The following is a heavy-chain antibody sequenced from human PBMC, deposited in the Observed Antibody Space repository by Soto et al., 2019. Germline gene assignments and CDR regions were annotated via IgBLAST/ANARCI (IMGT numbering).Heavy chain of an antibody. D-gene: IGHD3-22*01. Sequence: GESLKISCRTSGYKFTSSWIAWVRQKPGKGLEWMGIIFPSDSDTRYSPSFQGQATISADRSTSTVFLQWASLKASDTAVYFCARKDKSGYFNWFDPWGQGTLVTVS. J-gene: IGHJ5*02. CDR2: IFPSDSDT. CDR1: GYKFTSSW. V-gene: IGHV5-51*01. CDR3: ARKDKSGYFNWFDP.